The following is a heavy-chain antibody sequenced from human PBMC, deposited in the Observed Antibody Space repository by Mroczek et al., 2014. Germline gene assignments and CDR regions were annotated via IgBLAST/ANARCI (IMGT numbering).Heavy chain of an antibody. Sequence: SGGGAWYSLGRSLRLSCAASGFTFSSYAMSWVRQAPGKGLEWVSAISGSGGSTYYADSVKGRFTISRDNSKNTLYLQMNSLRAEDTAVYYCAKDGPAPYSSKPDSDIVVVPAAIRSPSPEYYFDYWGQGTLVTVSS. CDR1: GFTFSSYA. V-gene: IGHV3-23*01. CDR2: ISGSGGST. J-gene: IGHJ4*02. D-gene: IGHD2-2*02. CDR3: AKDGPAPYSSKPDSDIVVVPAAIRSPSPEYYFDY.